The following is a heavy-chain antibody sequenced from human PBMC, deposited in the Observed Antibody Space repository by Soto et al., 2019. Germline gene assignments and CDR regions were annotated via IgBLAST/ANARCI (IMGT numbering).Heavy chain of an antibody. CDR2: IYHSGGT. CDR3: ARHAWCDFWRGHENYFDF. D-gene: IGHD3-3*01. V-gene: IGHV4-30-2*01. J-gene: IGHJ4*02. CDR1: GGSISSGGYS. Sequence: SETLSLTCAVSGGSISSGGYSWSWIRQPPGKGLEWIGYIYHSGGTYYNPSLKSRVTMSVDRSKNQFSLKLISVTAADTAVYYCARHAWCDFWRGHENYFDFWGQGTLVTVSS.